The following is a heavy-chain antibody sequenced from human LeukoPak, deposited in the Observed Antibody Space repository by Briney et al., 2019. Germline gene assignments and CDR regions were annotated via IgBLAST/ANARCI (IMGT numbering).Heavy chain of an antibody. J-gene: IGHJ4*02. CDR1: GFTFGDYA. V-gene: IGHV3-74*01. D-gene: IGHD3-3*01. CDR2: IKGDGIST. CDR3: AKDHYWSIDY. Sequence: GSLRLSCTASGFTFGDYAMSWVRHAPGQGLVWVSRIKGDGISTNYADSVKGRFTISRDIAKNTLYLQMNSLRAEDTGVYYCAKDHYWSIDYWGRGTLVTVSS.